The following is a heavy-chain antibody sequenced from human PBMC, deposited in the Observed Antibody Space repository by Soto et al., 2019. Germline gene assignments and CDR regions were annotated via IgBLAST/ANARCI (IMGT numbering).Heavy chain of an antibody. CDR1: GYTFTSYG. Sequence: QVQLVQSGAEVKKPGASVKVSCKASGYTFTSYGISWVRQAPGQGLEWMGWISAYNGNTNYAQKLQGRVTMTTDTSPSTAYLELRRLRSDDTAVYYCASSLLVGYGLEGESDWGQGTLVTVSS. J-gene: IGHJ4*02. CDR2: ISAYNGNT. CDR3: ASSLLVGYGLEGESD. D-gene: IGHD5-18*01. V-gene: IGHV1-18*01.